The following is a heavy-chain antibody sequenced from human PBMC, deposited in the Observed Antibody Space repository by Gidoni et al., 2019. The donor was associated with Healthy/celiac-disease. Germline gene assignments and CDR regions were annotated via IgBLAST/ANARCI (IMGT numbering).Heavy chain of an antibody. CDR3: ARVYSGYENYYYYYMDV. V-gene: IGHV4-59*01. J-gene: IGHJ6*03. D-gene: IGHD5-12*01. CDR2: IYYSGST. Sequence: QVQLQESGPGLVKPSETLSLTCTVSGGSISSYYWSWIRQPPGKGLEWIGYIYYSGSTNYNPSLKSRVTISVDTSKNQFSLKLSSVTAADTAVYYCARVYSGYENYYYYYMDVWGKGTTVTVSS. CDR1: GGSISSYY.